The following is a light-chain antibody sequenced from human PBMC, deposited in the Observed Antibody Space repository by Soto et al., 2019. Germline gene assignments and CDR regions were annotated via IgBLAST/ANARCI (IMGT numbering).Light chain of an antibody. CDR2: DVL. V-gene: IGLV2-14*01. J-gene: IGLJ1*01. CDR3: SAYTTISTYV. CDR1: SRNVGGYNY. Sequence: QSVLTQPASVSGSPGQSITISCTGTSRNVGGYNYVSWYQQHPGKAPKLMIYDVLNRPSGVSNRFSGSKSVNTASLTISGFQSEDEADYYCSAYTTISTYVFGTGTKVTVL.